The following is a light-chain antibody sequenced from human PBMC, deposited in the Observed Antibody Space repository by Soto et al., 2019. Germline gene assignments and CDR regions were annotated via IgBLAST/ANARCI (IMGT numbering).Light chain of an antibody. CDR2: DVS. V-gene: IGLV2-11*01. Sequence: QSGLTQPRSVSGSPGQSVAISCTGTSSDGGDYNYVSWYQQHPGNAPKVMIYDVSKRPSGVPDRFSGSKSGNTASPTISGLQAEDEADYYCCSYAGSPYVFGTGTKVTVL. CDR1: SSDGGDYNY. J-gene: IGLJ1*01. CDR3: CSYAGSPYV.